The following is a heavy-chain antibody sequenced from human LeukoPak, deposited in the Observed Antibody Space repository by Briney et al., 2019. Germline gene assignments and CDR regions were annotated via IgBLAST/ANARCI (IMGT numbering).Heavy chain of an antibody. Sequence: GGSLRLSCAASGFTFSSYAMSWVRQAPGKGLEWVSVIYSGGSTYYADSVKGRFTISRDNSKNTLYLQMNSLRAEDTAVYYCARRIGFSYYYMDVWGKGTTVTISS. D-gene: IGHD2/OR15-2a*01. CDR3: ARRIGFSYYYMDV. V-gene: IGHV3-66*04. CDR2: IYSGGST. J-gene: IGHJ6*03. CDR1: GFTFSSYA.